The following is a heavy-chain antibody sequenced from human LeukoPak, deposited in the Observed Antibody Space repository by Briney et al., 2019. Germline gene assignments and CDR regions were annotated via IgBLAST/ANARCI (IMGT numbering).Heavy chain of an antibody. D-gene: IGHD3-22*01. CDR1: GGSISSSSYY. J-gene: IGHJ4*02. CDR2: IYYSGST. V-gene: IGHV4-39*01. Sequence: PSETLSLTCTVSGGSISSSSYYWGWIRQPPGKGLELIGSIYYSGSTYYNPSLKSRVTISVDTSKNQFSLKLSSVTAADTAVYYCASHDTYYYDSSSPFFDYWGQGTLVTVSS. CDR3: ASHDTYYYDSSSPFFDY.